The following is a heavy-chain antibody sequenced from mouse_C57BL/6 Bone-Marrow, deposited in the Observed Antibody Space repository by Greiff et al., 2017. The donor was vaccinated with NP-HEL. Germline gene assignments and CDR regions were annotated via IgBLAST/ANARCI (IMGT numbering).Heavy chain of an antibody. D-gene: IGHD1-1*01. CDR2: ISDGGSYT. J-gene: IGHJ4*01. CDR3: ARGYYYGSSYEVDY. Sequence: EVMLVESGGGLVKPGGSLKLSCAASGFTFSSYAMSWVRQTPEKRLEWVATISDGGSYTYYPANVKGRFTISRDNAKNNLYLQMSHLKSEDTAMYYCARGYYYGSSYEVDYWGQGTSVTVSS. V-gene: IGHV5-4*03. CDR1: GFTFSSYA.